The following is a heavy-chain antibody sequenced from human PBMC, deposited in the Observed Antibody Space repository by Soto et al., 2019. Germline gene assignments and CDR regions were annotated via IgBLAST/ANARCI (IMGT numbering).Heavy chain of an antibody. J-gene: IGHJ3*02. CDR1: GFTFSSYW. V-gene: IGHV3-74*01. CDR2: INSDGSST. CDR3: ARGYSSSWSKRGIDAFDI. D-gene: IGHD6-13*01. Sequence: GGSLRLSCAASGFTFSSYWMHWVRQAPGKGLVWVSRINSDGSSTSYADSVKGRFTISRDNAKNTLYLQMNSLRAEDTAVYYCARGYSSSWSKRGIDAFDIWGQGTMVTVSS.